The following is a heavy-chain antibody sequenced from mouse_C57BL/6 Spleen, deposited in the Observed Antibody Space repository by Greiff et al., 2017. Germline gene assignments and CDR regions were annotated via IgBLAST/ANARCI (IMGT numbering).Heavy chain of an antibody. D-gene: IGHD1-1*01. V-gene: IGHV3-6*01. CDR3: AGHYGSSYYYAMDY. Sequence: EVQLVESGPGLVKPSQSLSLSCSVTGYSITSGYYWNWIRQFPGNKLEWMGYISYDGSNNYNPSLKNRISITRDTSKNQFFLKLNSVTTEDTATYYCAGHYGSSYYYAMDYWGQGTSVTVSS. CDR2: ISYDGSN. J-gene: IGHJ4*01. CDR1: GYSITSGYY.